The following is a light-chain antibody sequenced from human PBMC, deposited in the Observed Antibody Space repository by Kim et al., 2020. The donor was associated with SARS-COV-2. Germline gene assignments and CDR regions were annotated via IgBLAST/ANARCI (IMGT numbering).Light chain of an antibody. CDR3: QKYGSVPLT. J-gene: IGKJ4*01. CDR2: ASS. V-gene: IGKV1-27*01. CDR1: QGISIY. Sequence: ASVGDRGTITCRASQGISIYLAWYQQRPGKVPKLLIHASSTLQSGVPSRFSGSGSGTHFTLTISSLQPEDVATYYCQKYGSVPLTFGGGTKVDIK.